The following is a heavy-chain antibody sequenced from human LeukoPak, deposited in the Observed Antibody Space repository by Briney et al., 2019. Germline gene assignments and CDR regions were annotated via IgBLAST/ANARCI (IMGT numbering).Heavy chain of an antibody. CDR2: IYPGDSDT. D-gene: IGHD3-16*02. CDR3: ARGNDYVWGSYRYTHTGDAFDI. Sequence: PGESLKISCKGSGYSFTSYWIGWVRQMPGKGLEWMGIIYPGDSDTRYSPSFQGQVTISADKSISTAYLQWSSLKASDTAMYYCARGNDYVWGSYRYTHTGDAFDIWGQGTMVTVSS. V-gene: IGHV5-51*01. J-gene: IGHJ3*02. CDR1: GYSFTSYW.